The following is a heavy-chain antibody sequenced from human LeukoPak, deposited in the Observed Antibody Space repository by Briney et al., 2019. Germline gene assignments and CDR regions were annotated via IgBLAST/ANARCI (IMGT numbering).Heavy chain of an antibody. CDR3: ARDLYGSPYGMDV. Sequence: SETLSLTCTVSGGSISSSSYFWGWIRQPPGKGLEWIGSFYYSGSTYYNPSLKSRLTISIDTSKNQFSLNLGSVTAADTAVYYCARDLYGSPYGMDVWGQGTTVTVSS. J-gene: IGHJ6*02. V-gene: IGHV4-39*01. CDR1: GGSISSSSYF. D-gene: IGHD3-10*01. CDR2: FYYSGST.